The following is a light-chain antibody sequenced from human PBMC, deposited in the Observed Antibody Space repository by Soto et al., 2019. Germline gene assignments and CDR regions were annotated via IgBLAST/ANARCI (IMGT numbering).Light chain of an antibody. CDR3: AAWDDSLNAHVL. J-gene: IGLJ2*01. CDR1: SSNIGGNT. CDR2: SNN. Sequence: QLVLTQPPSASGTPGQRVTISCSGSSSNIGGNTVNWYQQLPGTAPKLLIYSNNQRPSGVPDRFSGSKSGTSASLAISGLQSEDEADYYCAAWDDSLNAHVLFGGGTKLTVL. V-gene: IGLV1-44*01.